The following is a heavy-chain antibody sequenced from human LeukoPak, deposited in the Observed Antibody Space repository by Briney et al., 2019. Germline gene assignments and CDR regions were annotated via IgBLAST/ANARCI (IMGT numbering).Heavy chain of an antibody. CDR1: GGSISSGSYY. D-gene: IGHD3-10*01. J-gene: IGHJ6*03. CDR3: ARDSGKDYYGSGSPRYYYMDV. CDR2: IYTSGST. V-gene: IGHV4-61*02. Sequence: RPSETLSLTCTVSGGSISSGSYYWSWIRQPAGKGLEWIGRIYTSGSTNYNPSLKSRVTISVDTSKNQFSLKLSSVTAADTAVYYCARDSGKDYYGSGSPRYYYMDVWGKGTTVTVSS.